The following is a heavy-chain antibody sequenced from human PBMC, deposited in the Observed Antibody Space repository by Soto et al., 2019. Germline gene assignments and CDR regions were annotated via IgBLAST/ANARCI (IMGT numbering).Heavy chain of an antibody. Sequence: PSETLSLTCTVSGDPVSSSSYYWGWIRQPPGKGLEWIGSIYYSGSTYYNPSLKSRVTISVDTSKSQFSLKLSSVTAADTAVYYCARDRRHYYYYGMDVWGQGTTVTVSS. CDR3: ARDRRHYYYYGMDV. D-gene: IGHD6-6*01. J-gene: IGHJ6*02. CDR1: GDPVSSSSYY. V-gene: IGHV4-39*07. CDR2: IYYSGST.